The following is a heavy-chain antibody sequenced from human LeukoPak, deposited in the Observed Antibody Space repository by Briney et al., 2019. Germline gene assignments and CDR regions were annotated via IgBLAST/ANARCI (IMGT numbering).Heavy chain of an antibody. CDR3: ARGKSGYSP. Sequence: ASVKVSCKVSGYTFTENYIHCVRQTPGRGLEWMGLINPHTGAANYTQSFQGRVTLTRDTSSSTAYMHLSSLRFDDTAVYYCARGKSGYSPWGQGTPVTVSS. CDR1: GYTFTENY. CDR2: INPHTGAA. D-gene: IGHD3-22*01. V-gene: IGHV1-2*02. J-gene: IGHJ4*02.